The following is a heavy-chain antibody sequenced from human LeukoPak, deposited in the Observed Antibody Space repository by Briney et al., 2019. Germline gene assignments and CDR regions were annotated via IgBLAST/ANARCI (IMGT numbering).Heavy chain of an antibody. CDR2: MLDTGIT. CDR1: GFSVSDTF. D-gene: IGHD1-26*01. Sequence: GGSLRLSCAVSGFSVSDTFMTWVSQAPGKGRQWVSVMLDTGITTYADSVKGRFSISRDNSKNTVYLQMNSLSVDDTAVYYCVRDKGVGRTERFDSWGPGTLVTVSS. CDR3: VRDKGVGRTERFDS. V-gene: IGHV3-53*01. J-gene: IGHJ4*02.